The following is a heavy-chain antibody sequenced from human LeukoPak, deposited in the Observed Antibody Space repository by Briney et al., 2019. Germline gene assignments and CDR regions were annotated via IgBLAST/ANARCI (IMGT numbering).Heavy chain of an antibody. Sequence: ASVKVSCKVSGYIFTELSMHWVRQAPGQGLEWMGGFNPEDGETFYAQKFQGRVNMTEDTSTDTAYMELSSLRSEDTAVYYCTTVSWTQLWFYWGQGTLVTVSS. D-gene: IGHD5-18*01. CDR1: GYIFTELS. CDR2: FNPEDGET. CDR3: TTVSWTQLWFY. V-gene: IGHV1-24*01. J-gene: IGHJ4*02.